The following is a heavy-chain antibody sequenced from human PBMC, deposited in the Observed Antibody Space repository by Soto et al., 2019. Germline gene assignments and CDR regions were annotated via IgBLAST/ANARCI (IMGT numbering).Heavy chain of an antibody. V-gene: IGHV3-74*01. CDR3: VRVLR. Sequence: EVQLVESGGGLVQPGGSLRLSCAASGFTFTNLWIYWVRQTPEKGLVWVAGINGDGTITAYGDSVKVRFTISRDNAESTLYLQRNSRTIEDTALYYCVRVLRWGQGTLVTVSS. J-gene: IGHJ1*01. CDR1: GFTFTNLW. CDR2: INGDGTIT.